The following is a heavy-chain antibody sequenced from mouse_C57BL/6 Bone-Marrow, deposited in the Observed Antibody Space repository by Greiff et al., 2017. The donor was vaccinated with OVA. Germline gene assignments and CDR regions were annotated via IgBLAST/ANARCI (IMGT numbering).Heavy chain of an antibody. Sequence: VQLKESGAELVRPGASVKLFCTASGFNIKDDYMHWVKQRPEQGLEWIGWIDPENGDTEYASKFQGKATITADTSSNTAYLQLSSLTSEDTAVYYCTTDGNYEGFDYWGQGTTLTVSS. J-gene: IGHJ2*01. CDR1: GFNIKDDY. CDR2: IDPENGDT. V-gene: IGHV14-4*01. CDR3: TTDGNYEGFDY. D-gene: IGHD2-1*01.